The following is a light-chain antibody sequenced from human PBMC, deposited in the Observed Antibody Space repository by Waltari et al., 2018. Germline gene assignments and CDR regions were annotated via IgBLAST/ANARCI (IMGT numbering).Light chain of an antibody. J-gene: IGKJ1*01. CDR1: KSINNN. V-gene: IGKV3-15*01. CDR3: QQYNNWPWT. CDR2: DTS. Sequence: EIVMTQSPATLSVSPGERATLSCRASKSINNNLAWYQQKPGQAPRLLIYDTSTRATGIPARFGGSGSGTEFTVTISSLQSEDFAIYHCQQYNNWPWTFGQGTKVEV.